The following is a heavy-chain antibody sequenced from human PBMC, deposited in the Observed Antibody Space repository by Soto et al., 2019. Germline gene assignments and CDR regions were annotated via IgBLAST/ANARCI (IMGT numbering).Heavy chain of an antibody. CDR2: MFHSGKT. CDR1: GYSISSGYY. Sequence: SETLSLTCAGSGYSISSGYYWGWVRQPPGKGLEWLGSMFHSGKTYYNPSLESRLTISVGTSKNQFSLKLNSVTAADTAVYYCASGHIVVVPTVGWFDPWGQGTLVTVSS. V-gene: IGHV4-38-2*01. D-gene: IGHD2-2*01. CDR3: ASGHIVVVPTVGWFDP. J-gene: IGHJ5*02.